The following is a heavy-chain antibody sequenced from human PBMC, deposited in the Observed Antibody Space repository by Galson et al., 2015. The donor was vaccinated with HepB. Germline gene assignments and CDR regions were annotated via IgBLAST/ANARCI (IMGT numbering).Heavy chain of an antibody. J-gene: IGHJ6*02. V-gene: IGHV3-15*01. CDR3: TTDHDFLEWLLLDYYYYGMDV. CDR1: GFTFSNAW. D-gene: IGHD3-3*01. Sequence: SLRLSCAASGFTFSNAWMSWVRQAPGKGLEWVGRIKSKTDGGITDYAAPVKGRFTISRDDSKNTLYQQMNSLKTEDTAVYYCTTDHDFLEWLLLDYYYYGMDVWGQGTRSPSP. CDR2: IKSKTDGGIT.